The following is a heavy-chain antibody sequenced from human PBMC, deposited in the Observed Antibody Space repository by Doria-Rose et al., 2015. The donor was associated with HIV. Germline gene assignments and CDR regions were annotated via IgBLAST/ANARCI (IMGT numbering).Heavy chain of an antibody. Sequence: GSISSSNWWSWVRQPPGKRLEWIGQIYRSGNTNYNPSLKSRVTISADKSKNQFSLKLTSVTAADTAVYYCARDLGIQLWLGYWGQGTLVTVSS. V-gene: IGHV4-4*02. D-gene: IGHD5-18*01. CDR1: GSISSSNW. CDR3: ARDLGIQLWLGY. CDR2: IYRSGNT. J-gene: IGHJ4*02.